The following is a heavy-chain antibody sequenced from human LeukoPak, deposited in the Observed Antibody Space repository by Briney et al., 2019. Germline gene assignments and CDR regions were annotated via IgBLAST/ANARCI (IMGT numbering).Heavy chain of an antibody. CDR2: IKPNSGGK. Sequence: AASLTVSCTASGYTFTGYYMRWVRQAPGQGLEWMGRIKPNSGGKNYAQKFQGRVTMTRDTSISTASMELSRLRSDDTAVYYCARDLGGWYGMAIDYWGQGTLVTVSS. CDR1: GYTFTGYY. V-gene: IGHV1-2*06. J-gene: IGHJ4*02. CDR3: ARDLGGWYGMAIDY. D-gene: IGHD6-19*01.